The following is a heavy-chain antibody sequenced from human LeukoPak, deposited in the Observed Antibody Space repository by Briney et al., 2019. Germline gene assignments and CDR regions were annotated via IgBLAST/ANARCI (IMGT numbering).Heavy chain of an antibody. J-gene: IGHJ6*03. V-gene: IGHV4-4*07. CDR3: AGNVLLWFGESGGYYYYMDV. CDR2: IYTSGST. D-gene: IGHD3-10*01. Sequence: TASETLSLTCTVSGGSISSYYWSWIRQPAGKGLEWIGRIYTSGSTNYNPSLKSRVTMSVDTSKNQFSLKLSSVTAADTAVYYCAGNVLLWFGESGGYYYYMDVWGKGTTVTISS. CDR1: GGSISSYY.